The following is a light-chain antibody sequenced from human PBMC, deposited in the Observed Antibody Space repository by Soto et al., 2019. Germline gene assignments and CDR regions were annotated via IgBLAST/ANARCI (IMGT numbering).Light chain of an antibody. CDR1: QSIDSNY. CDR3: QQRSNWPH. V-gene: IGKV3D-20*02. CDR2: GAS. J-gene: IGKJ5*01. Sequence: EIVLTQSPGPLSLSPGERATLSCRASQSIDSNYLSWYQQKPGQAPRLIISGASTRATGTPARFSGSGSGTNFSLTISRLEPEDFAVYYCQQRSNWPHFGQGTRLEI.